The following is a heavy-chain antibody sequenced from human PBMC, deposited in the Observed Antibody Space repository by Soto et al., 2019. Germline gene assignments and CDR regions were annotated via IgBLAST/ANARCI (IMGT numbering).Heavy chain of an antibody. V-gene: IGHV3-48*01. CDR1: GFTFTSYS. CDR3: ARDSTYDILSGPGAYYMDV. CDR2: ISSSSGTI. D-gene: IGHD3-9*01. Sequence: GGSLRLSCAASGFTFTSYSMNWVRQAPGKGLEWISYISSSSGTIYYADSVKGRFTISRDNAKSSLDLQMKSLRAEDTAVYYCARDSTYDILSGPGAYYMDVWGKGTTVTVSS. J-gene: IGHJ6*04.